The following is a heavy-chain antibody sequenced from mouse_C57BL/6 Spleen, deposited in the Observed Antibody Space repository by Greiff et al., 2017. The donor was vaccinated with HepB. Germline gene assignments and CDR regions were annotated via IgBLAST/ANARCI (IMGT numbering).Heavy chain of an antibody. V-gene: IGHV1-61*01. J-gene: IGHJ1*03. D-gene: IGHD1-1*01. Sequence: VQLQQPGAELVRPGSSVKLSCKASGYTFTSYWMDWVKQRPGQGLEWIGNIYPSDSETHYNQKFKDKATLTVDKSSSTAYMQLSSLTSEDSAVYYCATYYYGSSYGYFDVWGTGTTVTVSS. CDR3: ATYYYGSSYGYFDV. CDR1: GYTFTSYW. CDR2: IYPSDSET.